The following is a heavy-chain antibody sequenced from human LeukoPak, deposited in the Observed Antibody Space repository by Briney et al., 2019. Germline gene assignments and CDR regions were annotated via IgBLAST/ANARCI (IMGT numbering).Heavy chain of an antibody. CDR3: ATIPQYCSGGSCYPENWFDP. CDR2: IYYSGST. V-gene: IGHV4-59*01. D-gene: IGHD2-15*01. J-gene: IGHJ5*02. CDR1: GGSISSYY. Sequence: SETLSLTCTVSGGSISSYYWSWIRQPPGKGLEWIGYIYYSGSTNYNPSLKSRVTISVDTSKNQFSLKLSSVTAADTAVYYCATIPQYCSGGSCYPENWFDPWGQGTLVTVSS.